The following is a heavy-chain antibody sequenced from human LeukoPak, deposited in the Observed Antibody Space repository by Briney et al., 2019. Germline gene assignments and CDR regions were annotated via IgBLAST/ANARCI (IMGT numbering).Heavy chain of an antibody. D-gene: IGHD5-12*01. J-gene: IGHJ4*02. CDR1: GFTFSSYW. CDR3: TTKVIRGNSRADYDD. V-gene: IGHV3-30*03. Sequence: GGSLRLSCAASGFTFSSYWMHWVRQAPGKGLEWVALISSDGNDKLYGDSVKGRFTISRDDAKNTLYLQMNRLRAEETAVYYCTTKVIRGNSRADYDDWGQGTLVTVSS. CDR2: ISSDGNDK.